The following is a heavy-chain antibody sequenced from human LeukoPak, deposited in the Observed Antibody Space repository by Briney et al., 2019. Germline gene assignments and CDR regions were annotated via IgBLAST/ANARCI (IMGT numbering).Heavy chain of an antibody. V-gene: IGHV4-34*01. D-gene: IGHD4-23*01. Sequence: SETLSLTCAVYGGSFSGNHWTWIRQPPGKGLEWIGEIDPNGGTHYKPSLKSRVTMSLDTSKNHFSLKLSSVTAADTAVYYCGRGQQVRWPPPIYWGQGTLVTVSS. J-gene: IGHJ4*02. CDR1: GGSFSGNH. CDR2: IDPNGGT. CDR3: GRGQQVRWPPPIY.